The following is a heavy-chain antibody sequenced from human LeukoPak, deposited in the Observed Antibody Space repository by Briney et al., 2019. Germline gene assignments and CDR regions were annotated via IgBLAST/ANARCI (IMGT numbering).Heavy chain of an antibody. CDR3: AKDRSSWHAYYFDS. D-gene: IGHD6-13*01. J-gene: IGHJ4*02. Sequence: GGSLRLSCAASGFTFDDYAMHWVRQAPGKGLEWVSLISWDGDSTYYADSVKGRFTVSGDNSKNSLYLQMNSLRAEDTALYYCAKDRSSWHAYYFDSWGQGTLVTVSS. CDR1: GFTFDDYA. CDR2: ISWDGDST. V-gene: IGHV3-43D*04.